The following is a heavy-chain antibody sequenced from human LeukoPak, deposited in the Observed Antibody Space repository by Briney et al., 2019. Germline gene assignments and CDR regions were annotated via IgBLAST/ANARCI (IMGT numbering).Heavy chain of an antibody. V-gene: IGHV1-69*05. CDR1: GGTFSSYA. CDR3: ARGSYGMGFDP. Sequence: ASVKVSCKASGGTFSSYAISWVRQAPGQGLEWMGGIIPIFGTANYAQKFQGRVTITTDESTSTAYMELRSLRSDDTAVYYCARGSYGMGFDPWGQGTLVTVSS. D-gene: IGHD4-17*01. CDR2: IIPIFGTA. J-gene: IGHJ5*02.